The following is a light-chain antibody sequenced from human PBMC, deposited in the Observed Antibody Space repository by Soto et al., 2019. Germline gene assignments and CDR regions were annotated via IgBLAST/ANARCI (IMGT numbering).Light chain of an antibody. V-gene: IGLV2-14*03. CDR1: SSDVGSYNF. J-gene: IGLJ2*01. CDR2: DVN. Sequence: QSALTQPASVSGSPGQSITISYTGTSSDVGSYNFVSWYQQHPGKAPKLMIYDVNNRPSGVSNRFSGSKSGNTASLTISGLQAEVEADYYCSSYSGSTTRVVFGGGTQLTVL. CDR3: SSYSGSTTRVV.